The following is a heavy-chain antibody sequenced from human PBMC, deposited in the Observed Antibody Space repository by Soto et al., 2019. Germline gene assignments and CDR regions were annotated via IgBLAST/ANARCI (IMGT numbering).Heavy chain of an antibody. CDR1: GFTFRDYW. V-gene: IGHV3-74*01. CDR2: IESDGSSP. D-gene: IGHD6-19*01. Sequence: GGSLRLSCAASGFTFRDYWMHWVRQAPGKGLVWVSCIESDGSSPNYADSVKGRFTISRDNAKNTLNLQMNSLRAEDTAVYYCARDLYPYSSGWSAFDSWGQGTLVTVSS. J-gene: IGHJ4*02. CDR3: ARDLYPYSSGWSAFDS.